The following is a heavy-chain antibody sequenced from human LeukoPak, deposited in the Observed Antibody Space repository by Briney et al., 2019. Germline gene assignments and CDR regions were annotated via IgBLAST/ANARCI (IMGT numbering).Heavy chain of an antibody. V-gene: IGHV3-30*03. CDR2: ISYDGSNK. CDR1: GFTFSSYG. CDR3: ARGRLDAGSFDY. Sequence: GGSLRLSCAASGFTFSSYGMHWVRQAPGKGLEWVAVISYDGSNKYYADSVKGRFTISRDNSKNTLYLQMNSLRAEDTAVYYCARGRLDAGSFDYWGQGTLVTVSS. J-gene: IGHJ4*02. D-gene: IGHD3-10*01.